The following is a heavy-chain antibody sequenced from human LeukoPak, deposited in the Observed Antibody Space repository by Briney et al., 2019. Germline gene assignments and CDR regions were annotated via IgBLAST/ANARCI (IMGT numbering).Heavy chain of an antibody. CDR1: GGSISSYY. CDR3: ARDRRYDFWSGYSGYYYYMDV. V-gene: IGHV4-4*07. D-gene: IGHD3-3*01. CDR2: IYTSGST. Sequence: PSETLSLTCTVSGGSISSYYWSWIRQPAGKGLEWIGRIYTSGSTNYNPSLKSRVTMSVDTSKNQFSLKLSSVTAADTAVYYCARDRRYDFWSGYSGYYYYMDVWGNGTTVTVSS. J-gene: IGHJ6*03.